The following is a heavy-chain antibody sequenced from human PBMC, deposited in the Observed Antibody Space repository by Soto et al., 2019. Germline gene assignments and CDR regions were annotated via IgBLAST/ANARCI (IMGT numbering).Heavy chain of an antibody. D-gene: IGHD5-12*01. V-gene: IGHV3-30*03. CDR1: GFTFSSYG. CDR2: ISYDGSNK. J-gene: IGHJ3*02. CDR3: ARDGRDGYNRAFDI. Sequence: GGSLRLSCAASGFTFSSYGMHWVRQAPGKGLEWVAVISYDGSNKYYADSVKGRFTISRDNSKNTLYLQMNSLRAEDTAVYYCARDGRDGYNRAFDIWGQGTMVTVS.